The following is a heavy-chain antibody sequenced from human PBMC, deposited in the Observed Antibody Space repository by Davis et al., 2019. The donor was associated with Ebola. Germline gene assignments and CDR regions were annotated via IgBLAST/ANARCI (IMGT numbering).Heavy chain of an antibody. V-gene: IGHV4-59*01. J-gene: IGHJ4*02. CDR1: GGPISGDY. D-gene: IGHD3-10*01. CDR2: IYFSGIT. CDR3: ATISPQQLWFRLDS. Sequence: SETLSLTCTVSGGPISGDYWSWVRQLPGKGLEWIGYIYFSGITNYNPSLKSRVTITVDTSNNQISLHLNSVTAADTAVYYCATISPQQLWFRLDSWGQGTLVTVSP.